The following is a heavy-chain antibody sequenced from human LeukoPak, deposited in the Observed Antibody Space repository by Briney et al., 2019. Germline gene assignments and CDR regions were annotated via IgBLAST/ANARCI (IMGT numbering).Heavy chain of an antibody. J-gene: IGHJ4*02. CDR2: IYYGGSP. Sequence: PSETLSLTCAVSGGSISSSNYYWGWIRQPPGKGLEWIGSIYYGGSPYYNPSLKSRVTVSLDTSKNHFSLNLSSVTAADTAVYYCARGVGYSSGWTDRGFDYWGQGTLVTVSS. V-gene: IGHV4-39*07. CDR3: ARGVGYSSGWTDRGFDY. D-gene: IGHD6-19*01. CDR1: GGSISSSNYY.